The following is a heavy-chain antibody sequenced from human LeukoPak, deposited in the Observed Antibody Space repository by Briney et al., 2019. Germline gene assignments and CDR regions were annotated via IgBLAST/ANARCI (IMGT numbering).Heavy chain of an antibody. CDR1: GGSISSYY. CDR2: IFKSGST. V-gene: IGHV4-59*01. CDR3: ASSGYCSSASCYGGRYFDY. Sequence: PSETLSLTCTVSGGSISSYYLNWIRQPPGKGLEWIGYIFKSGSTNYNPSLKSRVTISVDTSKNQFSLNLSSVTAADTAVYYCASSGYCSSASCYGGRYFDYWGQGTRVTVSS. D-gene: IGHD2-2*03. J-gene: IGHJ4*02.